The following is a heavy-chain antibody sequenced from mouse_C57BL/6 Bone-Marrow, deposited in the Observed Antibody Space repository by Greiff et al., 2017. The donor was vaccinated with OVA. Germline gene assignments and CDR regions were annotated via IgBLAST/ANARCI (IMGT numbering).Heavy chain of an antibody. CDR1: GFNFTDDY. CDR2: IDPENGDT. CDR3: TSYGNFDY. D-gene: IGHD2-1*01. J-gene: IGHJ2*01. V-gene: IGHV14-4*01. Sequence: VQLQQSGAELVRPGASVKLSCTASGFNFTDDYMHWVKQRPEQGLEWIGWIDPENGDTEYASKFQGKATITADTSSNTAYLQLSSLTSEDAAVYCCTSYGNFDYWGQGTTLTVSS.